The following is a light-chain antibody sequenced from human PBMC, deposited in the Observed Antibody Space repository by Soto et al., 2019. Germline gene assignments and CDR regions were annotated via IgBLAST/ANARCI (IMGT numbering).Light chain of an antibody. CDR3: QKYNSAPPWT. CDR2: AAS. J-gene: IGKJ1*01. Sequence: DIQMTQSPSSLSASVGDRVTITCRATQDISNYLAWYQQKPGKVPNLLIYAASTLQSGVPSRFSGSGSGTDFTLTIISLQPEDVSTYYCQKYNSAPPWTFGQGTKVEI. V-gene: IGKV1-27*01. CDR1: QDISNY.